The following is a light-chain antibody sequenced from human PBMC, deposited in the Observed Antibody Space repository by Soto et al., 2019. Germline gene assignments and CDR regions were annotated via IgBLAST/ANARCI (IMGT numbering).Light chain of an antibody. CDR2: DVT. Sequence: QSALTQPASVSGSPGQSINISCTGTSSDVGGYNYVSWYQQHPGKAPKLMIYDVTNRPSGGSTRFSGAKSGNTASLTISGRQAEDEADYYCNSYRRIGAREVFGTGTKVTVL. J-gene: IGLJ1*01. CDR1: SSDVGGYNY. CDR3: NSYRRIGAREV. V-gene: IGLV2-14*01.